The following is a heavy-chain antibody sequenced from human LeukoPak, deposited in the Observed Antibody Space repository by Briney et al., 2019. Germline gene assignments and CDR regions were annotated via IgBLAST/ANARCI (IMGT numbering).Heavy chain of an antibody. V-gene: IGHV1-8*01. CDR1: GYTFTSYD. CDR3: ARTGSSSGEGKDY. J-gene: IGHJ4*02. D-gene: IGHD6-6*01. CDR2: MNPNSGNT. Sequence: WASVKVSCKASGYTFTSYDINWVRQVTGQGLEWMGWMNPNSGNTGYAQKFQGRVTMPKNPSKRPAYMEMSRLRSEDTAVYYCARTGSSSGEGKDYWGQGTLVTVSS.